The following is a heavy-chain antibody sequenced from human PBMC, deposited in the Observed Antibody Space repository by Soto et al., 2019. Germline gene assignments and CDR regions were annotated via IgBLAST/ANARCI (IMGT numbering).Heavy chain of an antibody. CDR3: AKGAYTSGRYLYYFDY. V-gene: IGHV3-23*01. CDR2: ISGGGRST. CDR1: GFDFSSFA. Sequence: EVQLLESGGGLLQPGGSLRLSCAASGFDFSSFAMGWVRQAPGKGLEWVSSISGGGRSTYYADSVMGRFTISRDDSKNTLFLQMSSLRGEDTAVYYCAKGAYTSGRYLYYFDYWGQGTLVTVSS. D-gene: IGHD6-19*01. J-gene: IGHJ4*02.